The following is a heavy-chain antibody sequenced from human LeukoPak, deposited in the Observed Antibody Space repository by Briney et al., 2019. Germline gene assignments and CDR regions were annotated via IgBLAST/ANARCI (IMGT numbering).Heavy chain of an antibody. J-gene: IGHJ4*02. Sequence: GASVKVSRKASGYTFTSYYMHWVRQAPGQGLEWMGIINPSGGSTSYAQKFQGRVTMTRDTSTSTVYMELSSLRSEDTAVYYCARSYYYGSGSYYTLYYFDYWGQGTLVTVSS. CDR2: INPSGGST. CDR1: GYTFTSYY. CDR3: ARSYYYGSGSYYTLYYFDY. D-gene: IGHD3-10*01. V-gene: IGHV1-46*01.